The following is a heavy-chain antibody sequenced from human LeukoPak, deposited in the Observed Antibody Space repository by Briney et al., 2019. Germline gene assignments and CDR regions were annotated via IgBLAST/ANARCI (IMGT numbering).Heavy chain of an antibody. Sequence: PGGSLRLSCAASGFTFSSYSMNWVRQAPGKGLEWVSYISSSSSTIYYADSVKGRFTISRDKSKNTLYLQMNSLRAEDTAVYYCASTQRGDYFDYWGQGTLVTVSS. D-gene: IGHD2-15*01. V-gene: IGHV3-48*01. CDR2: ISSSSSTI. CDR1: GFTFSSYS. CDR3: ASTQRGDYFDY. J-gene: IGHJ4*02.